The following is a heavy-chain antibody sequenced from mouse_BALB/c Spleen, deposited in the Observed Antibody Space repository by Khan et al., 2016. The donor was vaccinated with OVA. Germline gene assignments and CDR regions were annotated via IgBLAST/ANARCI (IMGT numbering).Heavy chain of an antibody. J-gene: IGHJ2*01. V-gene: IGHV1-7*01. CDR3: ERRGLRWDFDY. CDR1: GYTFINYW. D-gene: IGHD1-1*01. CDR2: INPSTGYT. Sequence: QVQLKQSGAELAKPGASVKMSCKASGYTFINYWILWIKQRPGQGLEWIGYINPSTGYTEYNQNFKDKAKLTADISSSTAYMQLSSLTSEDSAGYYCERRGLRWDFDYWGQGTTLTVSS.